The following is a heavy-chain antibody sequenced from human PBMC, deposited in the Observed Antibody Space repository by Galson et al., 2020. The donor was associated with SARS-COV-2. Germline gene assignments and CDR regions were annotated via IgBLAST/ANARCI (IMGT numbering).Heavy chain of an antibody. V-gene: IGHV3-33*06. CDR2: IWYDGSTK. Sequence: GGSLRLSCAASGFTFSSYGMHWVRQAPGKGLEWVAVIWYDGSTKYYADPVKGRFTISRDNSKNTLYLQMNSLRAEDTAVYYCAKDIGVEGYGDPAGYWGQGTLVTVSS. CDR3: AKDIGVEGYGDPAGY. J-gene: IGHJ4*02. D-gene: IGHD4-17*01. CDR1: GFTFSSYG.